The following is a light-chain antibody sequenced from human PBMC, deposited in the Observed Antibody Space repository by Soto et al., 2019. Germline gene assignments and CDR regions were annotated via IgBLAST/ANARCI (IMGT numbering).Light chain of an antibody. V-gene: IGLV1-40*01. CDR1: SSNIGAGYD. CDR3: QSYDSSLGGPVV. CDR2: GNS. Sequence: QSVLTQPPSVSGAPGQRVTISCTGSSSNIGAGYDVHWYQQLPGTAPKLLIYGNSNRPSGVPDRFSGSKSGTSASLAITGLQAEDEAGYYCQSYDSSLGGPVVFGGGTKLTVL. J-gene: IGLJ2*01.